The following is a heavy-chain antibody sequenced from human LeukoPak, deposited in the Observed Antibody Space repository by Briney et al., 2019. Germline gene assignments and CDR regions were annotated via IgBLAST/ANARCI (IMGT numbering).Heavy chain of an antibody. D-gene: IGHD3-3*01. J-gene: IGHJ5*02. CDR1: GYTFTGYY. CDR2: IKPNTGGT. Sequence: ASVKVSCKASGYTFTGYYIHWVRQAPGHGLEWMGWIKPNTGGTNYAQKFQGRVTMTRDTSISTAHMELSRLRSDDTAVYYCARGRAAWTSFVGWFDPWGRGTLVTVSS. V-gene: IGHV1-2*02. CDR3: ARGRAAWTSFVGWFDP.